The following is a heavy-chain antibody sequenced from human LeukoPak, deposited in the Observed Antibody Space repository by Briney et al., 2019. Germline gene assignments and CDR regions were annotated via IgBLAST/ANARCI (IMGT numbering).Heavy chain of an antibody. J-gene: IGHJ3*02. Sequence: PGGSLRLSCAASGFTFSSYAMSWVRQAPGKGLEWVSAISGSGGSTYYADSVKGRFTISRDNAKNSLYLQMNSLRAEDTAVYYCARVTGYSSSWPAFAFDIWGQGTMVTVSS. D-gene: IGHD6-13*01. CDR2: ISGSGGST. V-gene: IGHV3-23*01. CDR3: ARVTGYSSSWPAFAFDI. CDR1: GFTFSSYA.